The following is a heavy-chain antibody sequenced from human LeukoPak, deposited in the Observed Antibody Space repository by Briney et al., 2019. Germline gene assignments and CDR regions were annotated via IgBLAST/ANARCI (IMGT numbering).Heavy chain of an antibody. D-gene: IGHD3-3*01. CDR3: ATYYDSQTAPYDV. V-gene: IGHV4-4*09. CDR1: GGSISRYC. Sequence: PSENLSLTCTVSGGSISRYCWSWVRQPPGKGLEWIGYIYPSGSTDYNHSLRSRVTMSVDTSKSRLSMELRHLTAADTAMYYCATYYDSQTAPYDVWGQGILVTVSS. CDR2: IYPSGST. J-gene: IGHJ4*02.